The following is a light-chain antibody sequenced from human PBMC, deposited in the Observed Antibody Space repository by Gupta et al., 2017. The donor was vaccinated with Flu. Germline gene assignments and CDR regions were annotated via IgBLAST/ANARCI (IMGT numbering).Light chain of an antibody. CDR3: QQDDNLPIT. Sequence: DIQMTQSPSSLSASVGDRVTITCQASQDISNYLNWYQQKPGKAPKLLIYDASNLETGVPSRFSGSGSGTXFTFTIXSLQPEDFATYYCQQDDNLPITFGXGTKVDIK. J-gene: IGKJ4*01. CDR1: QDISNY. V-gene: IGKV1-33*01. CDR2: DAS.